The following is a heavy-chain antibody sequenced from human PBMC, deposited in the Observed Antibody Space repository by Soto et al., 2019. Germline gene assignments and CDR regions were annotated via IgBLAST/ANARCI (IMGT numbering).Heavy chain of an antibody. CDR3: ARAGDSSWYSAYYYGMDV. CDR2: INPNSGGT. V-gene: IGHV1-2*04. CDR1: GYTFTGYY. J-gene: IGHJ6*02. Sequence: QVQLVQSGAEVKKPGASVKVSCKASGYTFTGYYMHWVRQAPGQGLEWMGWINPNSGGTNYAQKFQGWVTMNRDTSISTAYMELSRLRSDDTAVYYCARAGDSSWYSAYYYGMDVWGQGTTVTVSS. D-gene: IGHD6-13*01.